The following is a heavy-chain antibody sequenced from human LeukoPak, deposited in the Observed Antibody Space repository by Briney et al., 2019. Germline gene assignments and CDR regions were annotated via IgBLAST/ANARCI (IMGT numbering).Heavy chain of an antibody. D-gene: IGHD2-2*01. CDR1: GFTFSSYS. CDR2: ISSSSSYI. J-gene: IGHJ6*02. Sequence: GGSLRLSCAASGFTFSSYSMNWVRQASGKGLEWVSSISSSSSYIYYADSVKGRFTISRDNAKNSLYLQMNSLRAEDTAVYYCASPVYQQAGMDVWGQGTTVTVSS. CDR3: ASPVYQQAGMDV. V-gene: IGHV3-21*01.